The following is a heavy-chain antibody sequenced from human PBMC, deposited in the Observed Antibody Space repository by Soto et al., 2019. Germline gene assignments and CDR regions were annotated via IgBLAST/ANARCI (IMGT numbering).Heavy chain of an antibody. D-gene: IGHD3-3*01. Sequence: SETLSLTCAVYGGSFSGYYWSWIRQPPGKGLEWIGEINHSGGTNYNPSLKSRVTISVDTSKNQFSLKLSSVTAADTAVYYCARGVRFLSWYYYYGMDVWGQGTTVTVSS. J-gene: IGHJ6*02. V-gene: IGHV4-34*01. CDR2: INHSGGT. CDR3: ARGVRFLSWYYYYGMDV. CDR1: GGSFSGYY.